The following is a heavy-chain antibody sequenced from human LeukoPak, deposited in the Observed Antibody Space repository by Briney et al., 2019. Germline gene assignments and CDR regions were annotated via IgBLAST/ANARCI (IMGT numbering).Heavy chain of an antibody. CDR2: IYSGGTT. J-gene: IGHJ4*02. D-gene: IGHD6-19*01. V-gene: IGHV3-53*01. CDR3: AKEGYSSGSWAY. Sequence: GGSLRLSCSASGFSVSSSYMTWVRQAPGRGLEWVSVIYSGGTTYYADSLKGRFTISRDNSKNTLYLQMNSLRAEDTAVYYCAKEGYSSGSWAYWGQGTLVTVSS. CDR1: GFSVSSSY.